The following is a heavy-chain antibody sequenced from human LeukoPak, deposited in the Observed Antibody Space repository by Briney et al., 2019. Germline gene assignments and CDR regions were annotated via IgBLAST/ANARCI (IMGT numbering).Heavy chain of an antibody. CDR1: GYTFTSYG. CDR3: AASPVVTGYSDPFDY. Sequence: ASVKVSCKASGYTFTSYGISWVRQAPGQGLEWMGWISAYNGNTNYAQKFQGRVTITADESTSTAYMELSRLRSEDTAVYYCAASPVVTGYSDPFDYWGQGTLVTVSS. J-gene: IGHJ4*02. V-gene: IGHV1-18*01. CDR2: ISAYNGNT. D-gene: IGHD3-9*01.